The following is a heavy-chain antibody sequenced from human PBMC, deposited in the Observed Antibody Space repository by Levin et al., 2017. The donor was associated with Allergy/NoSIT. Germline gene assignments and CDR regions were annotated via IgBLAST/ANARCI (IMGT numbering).Heavy chain of an antibody. CDR2: VVPIRDIT. D-gene: IGHD3-10*01. CDR3: ASRGAANDAFDI. Sequence: VASVKVSCKASGGTFSTYPISWVRQAPGQGLEWMGRVVPIRDITNIAQRFQGRVTITADKSTSTAYMELSGLRSEDTAIYYCASRGAANDAFDIWGQGTMVTVSS. J-gene: IGHJ3*02. V-gene: IGHV1-69*02. CDR1: GGTFSTYP.